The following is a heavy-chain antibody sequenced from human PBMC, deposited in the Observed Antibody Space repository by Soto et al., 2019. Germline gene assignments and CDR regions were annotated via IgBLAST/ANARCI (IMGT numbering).Heavy chain of an antibody. D-gene: IGHD6-19*01. V-gene: IGHV1-18*01. J-gene: IGHJ4*02. Sequence: QVQLVQSGAEVKKPGASVKVSCKASGYTFTRYGISWVRQAPGQGLEWMGWITPYNGYTNYAQKLQGRVTMSTDTTTSTAYMELRSLRSHDTAVYYCARIITVADPVDYWGEGTLVTVSS. CDR3: ARIITVADPVDY. CDR2: ITPYNGYT. CDR1: GYTFTRYG.